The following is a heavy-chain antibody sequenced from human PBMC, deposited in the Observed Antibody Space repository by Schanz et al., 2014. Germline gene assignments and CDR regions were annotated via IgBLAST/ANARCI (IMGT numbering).Heavy chain of an antibody. V-gene: IGHV1-18*04. CDR3: ARAKRFGDMDV. Sequence: QVHLVQSGAEVKKPGASVKVSCKASGYTFVSYSMHWVRQAPGQGLEWMGWISAYNGHTDYAQKLQGRVTLTTDTSTSTAYMELRNLRSDDTAVYYCARAKRFGDMDVWGQGTTVTVSS. CDR1: GYTFVSYS. CDR2: ISAYNGHT. J-gene: IGHJ6*02. D-gene: IGHD3-10*01.